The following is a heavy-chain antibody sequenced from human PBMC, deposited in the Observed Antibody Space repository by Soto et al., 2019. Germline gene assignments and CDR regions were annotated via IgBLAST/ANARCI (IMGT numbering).Heavy chain of an antibody. D-gene: IGHD1-26*01. CDR3: ARVFSGSYPLYYFDY. Sequence: PGGSLRLSCAASGFPVSSNYMSWVRQAPGKGLEWVSVIYSGGSTYYADSVKGRFTISRDNSKNTLYLQMNSLRAEDTAVYYCARVFSGSYPLYYFDYWGQGTLVTVSS. CDR1: GFPVSSNY. CDR2: IYSGGST. V-gene: IGHV3-53*01. J-gene: IGHJ4*02.